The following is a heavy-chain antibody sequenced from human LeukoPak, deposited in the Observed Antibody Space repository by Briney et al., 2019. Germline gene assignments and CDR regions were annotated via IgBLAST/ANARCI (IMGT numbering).Heavy chain of an antibody. D-gene: IGHD4-11*01. J-gene: IGHJ6*02. V-gene: IGHV4-39*07. CDR2: IYYSGST. Sequence: SETLSLTCTVSGGSISGSSYFWGWIRQPPGKGLEWIGSIYYSGSTNYNPSLKSRVTISVDKSKNQFSLKLSSVTAADTAVYYCARDHGTTVTTPRYYYYGMDVWGQGTTVTVSS. CDR1: GGSISGSSYF. CDR3: ARDHGTTVTTPRYYYYGMDV.